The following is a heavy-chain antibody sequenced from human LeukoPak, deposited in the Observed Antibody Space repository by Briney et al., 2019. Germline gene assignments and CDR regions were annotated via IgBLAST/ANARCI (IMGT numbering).Heavy chain of an antibody. D-gene: IGHD3-22*01. V-gene: IGHV1-2*02. CDR3: ARDEYYYDSSGYYKD. CDR1: GYTFIGYY. CDR2: INPNSGGT. Sequence: ASVKVSCKASGYTFIGYYMHWVRQAPGQGLEWMGWINPNSGGTNYAQKFQGRVTMTRDTSISTAYMELSRLRSDDTAVYYCARDEYYYDSSGYYKDWGQGTLVTVSS. J-gene: IGHJ4*02.